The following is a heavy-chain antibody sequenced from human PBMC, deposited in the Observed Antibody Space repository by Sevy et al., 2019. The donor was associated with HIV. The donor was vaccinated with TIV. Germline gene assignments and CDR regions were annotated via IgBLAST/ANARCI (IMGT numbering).Heavy chain of an antibody. Sequence: GGCLRLSCAASGFIFSSYSMNWVRQAPGKGLEWVSSISSTSSYIYYADSVKGRFTTSRDNAKNSLYLQMNSLRVEDTAVYYCARVQDYYDSSGPVTWGQGTLVTVSS. J-gene: IGHJ5*02. CDR2: ISSTSSYI. CDR3: ARVQDYYDSSGPVT. D-gene: IGHD3-22*01. CDR1: GFIFSSYS. V-gene: IGHV3-21*01.